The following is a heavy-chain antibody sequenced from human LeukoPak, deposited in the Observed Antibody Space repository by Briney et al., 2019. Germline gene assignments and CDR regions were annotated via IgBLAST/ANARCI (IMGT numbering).Heavy chain of an antibody. CDR3: ARQRIAALGDD. D-gene: IGHD6-13*01. Sequence: GEYLKISCKGSGYSFISYWIGWVRQMPGKGLEWMGIIYPGDSDTRYIPSFQGQVNISADKSISTAYLQWSSLKASDTAMYYCARQRIAALGDDWGQGTLVTVSS. J-gene: IGHJ4*02. CDR1: GYSFISYW. V-gene: IGHV5-51*01. CDR2: IYPGDSDT.